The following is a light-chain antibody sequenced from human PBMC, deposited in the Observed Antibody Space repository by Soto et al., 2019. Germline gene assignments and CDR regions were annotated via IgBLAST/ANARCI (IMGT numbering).Light chain of an antibody. CDR3: CSYAGTSADVV. Sequence: QSALTQPASVSGSPGQSITISCTATSSDVGNYNFVSWYQQHPGKAPKLMIYEASKRPSGVSDRFSGSKSGNTASLTISGLQAEDEADYYCCSYAGTSADVVFGGGTKVTVL. V-gene: IGLV2-23*01. J-gene: IGLJ2*01. CDR1: SSDVGNYNF. CDR2: EAS.